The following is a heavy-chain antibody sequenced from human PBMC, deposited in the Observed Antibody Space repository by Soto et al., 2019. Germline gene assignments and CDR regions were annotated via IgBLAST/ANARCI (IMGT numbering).Heavy chain of an antibody. CDR3: ARDGYSSSWYLVDYYYGMDV. J-gene: IGHJ6*02. V-gene: IGHV3-74*01. CDR2: INSDGSST. CDR1: GFTFSSYW. D-gene: IGHD6-13*01. Sequence: GSLRLSCAASGFTFSSYWMHWVRQAPGKGLVWVSRINSDGSSTSYADSVKGRFTISRDNAKNTLYLQMNSLRAEDTAVYYCARDGYSSSWYLVDYYYGMDVWGQGTTVTVSS.